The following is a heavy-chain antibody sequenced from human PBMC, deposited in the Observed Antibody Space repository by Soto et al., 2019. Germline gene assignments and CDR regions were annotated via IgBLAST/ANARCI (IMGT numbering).Heavy chain of an antibody. V-gene: IGHV3-21*01. CDR3: ARESEDLTSNFDY. CDR2: ISSTTNYI. CDR1: GFTFTRYS. J-gene: IGHJ4*02. Sequence: TGGSLRLSCAASGFTFTRYSMNGVRQAPGKGLEWVSSISSTTNYIYYADSMKGRFTVSRDNAKNSVYLDMNSLSAEDTAVYYCARESEDLTSNFDYWGQGTLVTVSS.